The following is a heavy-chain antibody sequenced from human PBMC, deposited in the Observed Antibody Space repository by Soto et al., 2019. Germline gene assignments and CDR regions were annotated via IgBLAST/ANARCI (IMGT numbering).Heavy chain of an antibody. D-gene: IGHD3-16*02. J-gene: IGHJ6*02. CDR3: ARGKSDYVWGSYRYYYYGMDV. CDR2: INHSGST. V-gene: IGHV4-34*01. CDR1: GGSSSGYY. Sequence: SETLSLTCAVYGGSSSGYYWSWIRQPPGKGLEWIGEINHSGSTNYNPSLKSRVTISVDTSKNQFSLKLSSVTAADTAVYYCARGKSDYVWGSYRYYYYGMDVWGQGTTVTVSS.